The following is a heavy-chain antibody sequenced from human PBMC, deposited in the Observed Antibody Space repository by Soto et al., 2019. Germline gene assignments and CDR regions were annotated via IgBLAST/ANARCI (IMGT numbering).Heavy chain of an antibody. V-gene: IGHV3-33*01. Sequence: QVQLVESGGGVVQPGRSLRLSCAASGFTFNNYGMHWVRQAPGKGLEWVAVIWYDGSYKYNADSVKGRFTISRDTSKNTLYLQMNSLRGEDTAVYHCARGNWNYGYFVYWGQGTLGTVSS. J-gene: IGHJ4*02. CDR1: GFTFNNYG. D-gene: IGHD1-7*01. CDR3: ARGNWNYGYFVY. CDR2: IWYDGSYK.